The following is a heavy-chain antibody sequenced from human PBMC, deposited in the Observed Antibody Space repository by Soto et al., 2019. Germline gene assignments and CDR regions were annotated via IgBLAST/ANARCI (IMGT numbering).Heavy chain of an antibody. CDR2: IKSKTDGGPT. CDR3: TTCAYYDFWSGYRPIDY. CDR1: GFTFSNAW. D-gene: IGHD3-3*01. V-gene: IGHV3-15*01. J-gene: IGHJ4*02. Sequence: EVQLVESGGGLVKPGGSLRLSCAASGFTFSNAWMSWVRQAPGKGLEWVGRIKSKTDGGPTDYAAPVKGRFTSSREDSKNTLYLQMNSLKTEDTAVYYCTTCAYYDFWSGYRPIDYWGQGTLVTVSS.